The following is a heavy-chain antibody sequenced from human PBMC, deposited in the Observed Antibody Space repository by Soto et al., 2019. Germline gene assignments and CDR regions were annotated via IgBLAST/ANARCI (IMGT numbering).Heavy chain of an antibody. D-gene: IGHD2-21*01. J-gene: IGHJ4*02. Sequence: QITLKESGPTLVKPTQTLTLTCTFSAFSLSTSGVGVGWIRQPPGKALEWLTFIYWDDDKRYSPSLKSRLTITTYSSINQVFLRMSNIDPVYTAIYYWSRLVAARMTYYCDSWGQGTLVTVSS. CDR3: SRLVAARMTYYCDS. CDR1: AFSLSTSGVG. CDR2: IYWDDDK. V-gene: IGHV2-5*02.